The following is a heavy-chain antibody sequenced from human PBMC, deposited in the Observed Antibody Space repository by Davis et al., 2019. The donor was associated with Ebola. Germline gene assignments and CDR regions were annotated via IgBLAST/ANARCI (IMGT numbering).Heavy chain of an antibody. CDR3: ARDRYDILTGYYIYFDY. J-gene: IGHJ4*02. CDR2: IWDDGSNK. CDR1: GFTLSGYD. V-gene: IGHV3-33*01. Sequence: PGGSLRLSCAASGFTLSGYDMNWVRQAPGKGLQWVAVIWDDGSNKYYADSVKGRFTISRDNAKNSLYLQMNSLRDEDTAVYYCARDRYDILTGYYIYFDYWGQGTLVTVSS. D-gene: IGHD3-9*01.